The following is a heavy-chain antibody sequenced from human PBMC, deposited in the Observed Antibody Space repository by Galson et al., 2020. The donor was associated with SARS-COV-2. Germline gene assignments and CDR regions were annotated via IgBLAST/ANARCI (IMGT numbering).Heavy chain of an antibody. CDR3: AKDQGNDYCDQLDH. J-gene: IGHJ4*02. CDR2: VTAGGSIT. CDR1: GFTFSRYA. D-gene: IGHD4-17*01. Sequence: GGSLRLSCAGSGFTFSRYAMSWVRQVPGKGLEWVSSVTAGGSITYHADTVKGRLTISRDNAKNTLYLQMHSLRVEDTALYYCAKDQGNDYCDQLDHWGQGTLVSVSS. V-gene: IGHV3-23*01.